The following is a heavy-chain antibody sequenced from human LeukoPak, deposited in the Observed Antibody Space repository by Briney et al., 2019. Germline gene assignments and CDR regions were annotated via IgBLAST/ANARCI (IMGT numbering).Heavy chain of an antibody. D-gene: IGHD4-17*01. CDR2: IYYSGST. CDR3: ARLRYGDYVLSVTPGTVFDY. V-gene: IGHV4-39*01. CDR1: VGSISSSSYY. J-gene: IGHJ4*02. Sequence: SETLSLTCTVSVGSISSSSYYWGWIRQPPGKGLERLGSIYYSGSTYYNPSLKSRVTISVDTSKNQFSLKLSSVTAADTAVYYCARLRYGDYVLSVTPGTVFDYWGQGTLVTVSS.